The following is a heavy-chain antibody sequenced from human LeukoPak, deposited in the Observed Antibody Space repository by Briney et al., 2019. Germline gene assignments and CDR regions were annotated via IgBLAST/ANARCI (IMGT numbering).Heavy chain of an antibody. CDR2: ISSSGRNI. J-gene: IGHJ4*02. CDR1: GFTFSNYE. V-gene: IGHV3-48*03. D-gene: IGHD5-18*01. CDR3: ARDLVQLWSKGF. Sequence: GGSLRLSCAASGFTFSNYEFNWVRQAPGKGLEWVSYISSSGRNIYYADSVKGRFTISRDNAKNSLYLQMNSLGAEDTAVYYCARDLVQLWSKGFWGQGTLVTVSS.